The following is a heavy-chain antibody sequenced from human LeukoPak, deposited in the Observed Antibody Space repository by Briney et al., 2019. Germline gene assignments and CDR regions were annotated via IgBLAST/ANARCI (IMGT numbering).Heavy chain of an antibody. J-gene: IGHJ6*04. Sequence: SETLSLTCAVSGFSISSGYYWGWIRQPPGKGLEWIGSMSHNRGTYYNSSLKRRVTISMDTSKNQFSLRLSSVTAADTAVYYCAGYYASGVSAYDYFGMDVWGKGTTVTVSS. V-gene: IGHV4-38-2*01. CDR3: AGYYASGVSAYDYFGMDV. D-gene: IGHD3-10*01. CDR2: MSHNRGT. CDR1: GFSISSGYY.